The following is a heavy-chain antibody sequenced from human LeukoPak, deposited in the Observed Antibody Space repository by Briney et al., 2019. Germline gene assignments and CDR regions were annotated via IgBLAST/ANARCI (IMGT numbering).Heavy chain of an antibody. V-gene: IGHV3-23*01. D-gene: IGHD3-3*02. J-gene: IGHJ6*02. CDR3: AKDLISSFLRSAVPWPPYYYYGMDV. Sequence: PGGSLRLSCAASGFTFSSYAMSWVRQAPGKGLGWVSAICGSGGSTYYADSVKGRFTISRDNSKNTLYLQMNSLRAEDTAVYYCAKDLISSFLRSAVPWPPYYYYGMDVWGQGTTVTVSS. CDR2: ICGSGGST. CDR1: GFTFSSYA.